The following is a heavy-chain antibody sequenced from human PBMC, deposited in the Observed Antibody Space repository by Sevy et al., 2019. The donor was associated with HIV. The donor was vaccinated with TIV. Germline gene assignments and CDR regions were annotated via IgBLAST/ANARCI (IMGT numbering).Heavy chain of an antibody. CDR2: INHSGST. CDR3: ARGRTATIRTYYYYGMDV. V-gene: IGHV4-34*01. J-gene: IGHJ6*02. CDR1: GGSFSGYY. D-gene: IGHD2-15*01. Sequence: SETLSLTCAVYGGSFSGYYWSWIRQPPGKGLEWIGEINHSGSTNYNPSLKSRVTISVDTSKNQFSLKLSSVTAADTAVYYCARGRTATIRTYYYYGMDVWGQWTTVTVSS.